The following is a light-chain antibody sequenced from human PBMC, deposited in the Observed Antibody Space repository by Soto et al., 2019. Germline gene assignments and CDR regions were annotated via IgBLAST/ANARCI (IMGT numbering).Light chain of an antibody. Sequence: QPVLTQPPSVSGAPGQRVTISCTGSSSNIGAGYDGHWYQQLPGTAPKLLIYGNSNRPSGVPDRFSGSKSGTSASLAITGLQAEDEADYYCQSYDSSLSGYVVFGGGTQLTVL. CDR3: QSYDSSLSGYVV. CDR2: GNS. CDR1: SSNIGAGYD. V-gene: IGLV1-40*01. J-gene: IGLJ2*01.